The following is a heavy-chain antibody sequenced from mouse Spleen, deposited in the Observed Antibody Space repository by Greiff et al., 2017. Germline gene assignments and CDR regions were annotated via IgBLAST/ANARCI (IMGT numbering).Heavy chain of an antibody. J-gene: IGHJ2*01. Sequence: EVKVEESGPGLVKPSQSLSLTCSVTGYSITSGYYWNWIRQFPGNKLEWMGYISYDGSNNYNPSLKNRISITRDTSKNQFFLKLNSVTTEDTATYYCAHLPLDYWGQGTTLTVSS. CDR1: GYSITSGYY. V-gene: IGHV3-6*01. CDR2: ISYDGSN. D-gene: IGHD1-2*01. CDR3: AHLPLDY.